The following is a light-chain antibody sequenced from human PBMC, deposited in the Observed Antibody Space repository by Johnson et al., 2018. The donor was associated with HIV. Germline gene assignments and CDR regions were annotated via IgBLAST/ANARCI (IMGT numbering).Light chain of an antibody. CDR3: GVWDNSLIASYV. J-gene: IGLJ1*01. Sequence: QSVLTQPPSVSAAPGQKVTISCSGSSSNIGNNYVSWYQQLPGTAPKLLIYDNNKRPSGIADRFSGSKSGTSAILDITGLQPGDEADYYCGVWDNSLIASYVFGTGTKVSVL. CDR1: SSNIGNNY. V-gene: IGLV1-51*01. CDR2: DNN.